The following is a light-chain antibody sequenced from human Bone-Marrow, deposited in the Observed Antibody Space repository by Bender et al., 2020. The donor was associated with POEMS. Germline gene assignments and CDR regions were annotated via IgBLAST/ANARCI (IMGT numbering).Light chain of an antibody. Sequence: GENNRPSGIPDRFSASKSGNIASLTITGAQAEDEAVYFCTSRDRRGDRPNWVFGGGTKLTVL. V-gene: IGLV3-19*01. CDR3: TSRDRRGDRPNWV. J-gene: IGLJ3*02. CDR2: GEN.